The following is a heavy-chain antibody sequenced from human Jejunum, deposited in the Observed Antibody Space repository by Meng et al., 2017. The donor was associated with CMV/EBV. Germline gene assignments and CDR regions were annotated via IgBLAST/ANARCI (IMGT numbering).Heavy chain of an antibody. CDR2: IMPFFGTV. J-gene: IGHJ4*02. CDR3: ARGGDGVQHFLEWLLFDY. CDR1: TFSNYD. D-gene: IGHD3-3*01. Sequence: TFSNYDFSWVRQAPGQGLEWMGGIMPFFGTVNYERKFQGRVTITTEESTSTVYMGLSSLRSEDTAVYYCARGGDGVQHFLEWLLFDYWGQGTLVTVSS. V-gene: IGHV1-69*05.